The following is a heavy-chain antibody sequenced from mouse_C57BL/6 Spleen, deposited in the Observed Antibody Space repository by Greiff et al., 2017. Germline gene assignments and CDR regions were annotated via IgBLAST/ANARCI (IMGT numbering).Heavy chain of an antibody. V-gene: IGHV3-6*01. Sequence: DVQLQESGPGLVKPSQSLSLTCSVTGYSITSGYYWNWIRQFPGNKLEWMGYISYDGSNNYNPSLKNRISITRDTSKNQFFLKLNSVTTEDTATYYCASRGAMDYWGQGTSVTVSS. J-gene: IGHJ4*01. CDR1: GYSITSGYY. CDR3: ASRGAMDY. CDR2: ISYDGSN.